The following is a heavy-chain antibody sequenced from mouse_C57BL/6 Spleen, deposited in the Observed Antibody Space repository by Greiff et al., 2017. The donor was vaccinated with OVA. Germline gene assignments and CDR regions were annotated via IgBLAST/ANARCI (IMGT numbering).Heavy chain of an antibody. CDR3: ARGIYYGNLYYYAMDY. V-gene: IGHV1-22*01. Sequence: EVQLQQSGPELVKPGASVKMSCKASGYTFTDYNMHWVKQSHGKSLEWIGYINPNNGGTSYNQKFKGKATLTVNKSSSTAYMELRSLTSEDSAVYYCARGIYYGNLYYYAMDYWGQGTSVTVSS. J-gene: IGHJ4*01. CDR2: INPNNGGT. D-gene: IGHD2-1*01. CDR1: GYTFTDYN.